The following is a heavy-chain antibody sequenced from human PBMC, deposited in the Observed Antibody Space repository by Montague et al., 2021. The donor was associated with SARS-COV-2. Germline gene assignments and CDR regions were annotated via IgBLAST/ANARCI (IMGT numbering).Heavy chain of an antibody. V-gene: IGHV4-39*07. CDR2: MYYSGST. CDR3: ARDDIVLQGVTKGMDV. J-gene: IGHJ6*02. Sequence: SETLSLTCTVSGGSISSSNYYWGWLRQPPGKGLEWIGKMYYSGSTYYNPSLKSRVTISIDTSKNQFSLKLSSVTAADTAVYYCARDDIVLQGVTKGMDVWGQGTTVTVSS. D-gene: IGHD3-10*01. CDR1: GGSISSSNYY.